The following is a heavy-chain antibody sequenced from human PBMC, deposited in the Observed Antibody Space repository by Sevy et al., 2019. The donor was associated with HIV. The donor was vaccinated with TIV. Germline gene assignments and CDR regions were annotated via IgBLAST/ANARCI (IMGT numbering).Heavy chain of an antibody. CDR1: GFTFSDSW. D-gene: IGHD3-3*01. V-gene: IGHV3-7*01. CDR2: INQDGNGK. CDR3: ATFSVGY. J-gene: IGHJ4*02. Sequence: GGSLRLSCAASGFTFSDSWMHWVRQAPGKGLEWVANINQDGNGKYYVDSVKGRFTISRDNAKNSLYLQMNSLRDDDTAVYYCATFSVGYWGQGTMVTVSS.